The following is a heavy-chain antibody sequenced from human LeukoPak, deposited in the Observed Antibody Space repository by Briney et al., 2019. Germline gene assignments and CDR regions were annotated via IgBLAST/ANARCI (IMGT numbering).Heavy chain of an antibody. J-gene: IGHJ4*02. V-gene: IGHV3-21*01. Sequence: KSGGSLRLSCAASGFTFSSYSMNWVRQAPGKGLEWVSSISSSSSYIYYADSVKGRFTISRDNAKNSLYLQMNSLRAEDTAVYYCARELSIVGAFDYWGQGTLVTVSS. D-gene: IGHD1-26*01. CDR3: ARELSIVGAFDY. CDR1: GFTFSSYS. CDR2: ISSSSSYI.